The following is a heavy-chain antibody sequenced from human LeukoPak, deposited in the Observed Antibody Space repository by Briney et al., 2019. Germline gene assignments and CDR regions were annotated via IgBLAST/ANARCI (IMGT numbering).Heavy chain of an antibody. CDR2: IIDDGSST. CDR1: GFTFNRNV. V-gene: IGHV3-23*01. J-gene: IGHJ4*02. CDR3: ARGLLGIDF. Sequence: GGSLRLSCAASGFTFNRNVMSWVRQAPGKGLEWVSAIIDDGSSTYYADSVEGRFTISRDNAKNTLYLQMNSLRAEDTAVYYCARGLLGIDFWGQGTLVTVSS. D-gene: IGHD2-8*02.